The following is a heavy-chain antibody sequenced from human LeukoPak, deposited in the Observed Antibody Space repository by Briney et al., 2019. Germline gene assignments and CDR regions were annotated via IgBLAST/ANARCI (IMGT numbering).Heavy chain of an antibody. CDR2: IWYDGSNK. D-gene: IGHD2-2*01. CDR1: GFTFRSYA. V-gene: IGHV3-33*08. Sequence: GGSLRLSCAASGFTFRSYALSWVRQAPGKGLEWVAVIWYDGSNKYYADSVKGRFTISRDNSKNTLYLQMNSLRAEDTAVYYCARDAPRGCSSTSCLTGFDYWGQGTLVTVSS. J-gene: IGHJ4*02. CDR3: ARDAPRGCSSTSCLTGFDY.